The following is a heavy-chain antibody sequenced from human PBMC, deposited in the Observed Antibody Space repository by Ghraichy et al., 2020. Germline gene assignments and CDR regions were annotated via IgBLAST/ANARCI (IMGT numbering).Heavy chain of an antibody. V-gene: IGHV4-34*01. CDR3: ARTFVGWCRSTRCYGTDV. Sequence: SETLSLTCAVSGGSFSGYYWSWIRQPPGKGLEWIGEINHSGSINSNPSLKSRVTISVDTSKNQFSLKLSSVNAADTAVYYCARTFVGWCRSTRCYGTDVWGQGTTVTVSS. CDR1: GGSFSGYY. CDR2: INHSGSI. J-gene: IGHJ6*02. D-gene: IGHD2-2*01.